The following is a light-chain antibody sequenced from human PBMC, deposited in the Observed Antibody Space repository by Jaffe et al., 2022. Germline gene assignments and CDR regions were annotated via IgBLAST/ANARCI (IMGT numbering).Light chain of an antibody. CDR3: SSYGGNNNVV. V-gene: IGLV2-8*01. J-gene: IGLJ2*01. Sequence: QSALTQSPSASGSPGQSVTISCTGTSSDIGRYNYVSWYQQHPGKAPRLMIYEVSLRPSGVPDRFSGSKSGNTASLTVSGLQTEDEATYYCSSYGGNNNVVFGGGTKLTVL. CDR2: EVS. CDR1: SSDIGRYNY.